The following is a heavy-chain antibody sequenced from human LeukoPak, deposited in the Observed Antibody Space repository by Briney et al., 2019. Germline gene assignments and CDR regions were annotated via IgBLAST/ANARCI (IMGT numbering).Heavy chain of an antibody. J-gene: IGHJ4*02. CDR1: GFTFSSYA. Sequence: PGRSLRLSCAASGFTFSSYAMHWVRQAPGKGLEWVAVISYDGSNKYYADSVKGRFTISRDNSKNTLYLQMNSLRAEDTAVYYCARDIYGDYPSYFDYWGQGTLVTVSS. V-gene: IGHV3-30-3*01. CDR3: ARDIYGDYPSYFDY. D-gene: IGHD4-17*01. CDR2: ISYDGSNK.